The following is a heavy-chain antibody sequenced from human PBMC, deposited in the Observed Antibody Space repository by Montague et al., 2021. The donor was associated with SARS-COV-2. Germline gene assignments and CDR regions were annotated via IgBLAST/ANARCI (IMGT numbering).Heavy chain of an antibody. CDR3: ARLGVVPSPRTFDP. J-gene: IGHJ5*02. Sequence: SETLSLTCDVSGASISSNNWWIWVRQSPGKGLEWIGETYHSGSTNHNPSLRSRVTISVDKSKNQFSLKVNSVSAADTAVYYCARLGVVPSPRTFDPWGQGTLVTVSS. CDR1: GASISSNNW. D-gene: IGHD3-10*01. CDR2: TYHSGST. V-gene: IGHV4-4*02.